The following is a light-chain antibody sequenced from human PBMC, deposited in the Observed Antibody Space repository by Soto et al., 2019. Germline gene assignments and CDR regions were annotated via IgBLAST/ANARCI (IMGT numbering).Light chain of an antibody. CDR1: QSISSW. J-gene: IGKJ1*01. CDR3: QQYNSYSWT. Sequence: DIQMTQSPSTLSASVGDRVTITCRASQSISSWLAWYQQKPGKAPKLLIYDASSLESGVPSRFSGSGSGTEFTLTSSSLPPDDFATYYCQQYNSYSWTFGQGTKVEIK. CDR2: DAS. V-gene: IGKV1-5*01.